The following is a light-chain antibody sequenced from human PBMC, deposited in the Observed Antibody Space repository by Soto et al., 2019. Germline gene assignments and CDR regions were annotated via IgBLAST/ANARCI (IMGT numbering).Light chain of an antibody. CDR3: QQSHTSPYT. CDR2: AAS. J-gene: IGKJ5*01. CDR1: RGINIY. V-gene: IGKV1-39*01. Sequence: DIQMTQSPSSLSASVGDRVTITCRASRGINIYLNWYQQKPGKAPKLVIYAASNLQSGVPSRFNGDGVGTHFTLTISSLQPEDFATYHCQQSHTSPYTFGQGTRLEMK.